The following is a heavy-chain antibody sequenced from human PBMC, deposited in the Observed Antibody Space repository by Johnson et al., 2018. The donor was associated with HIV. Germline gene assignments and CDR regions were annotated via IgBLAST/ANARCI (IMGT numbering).Heavy chain of an antibody. Sequence: VQLVESGGGLVQPGRSLRLSCVASGVTLDDYAMHWVRQPPGTGLEWVAGITWNSHIVDYADSVQGRVTISRDTAKNSLYLQMNSLRPEDTAFYHCVKDPPLATVVTPALWGQGTMVTVSS. J-gene: IGHJ3*01. CDR1: GVTLDDYA. V-gene: IGHV3-9*01. D-gene: IGHD4-23*01. CDR3: VKDPPLATVVTPAL. CDR2: ITWNSHIV.